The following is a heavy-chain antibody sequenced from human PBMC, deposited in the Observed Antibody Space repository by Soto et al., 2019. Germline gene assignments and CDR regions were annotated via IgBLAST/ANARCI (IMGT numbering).Heavy chain of an antibody. CDR1: GGTFSSYA. D-gene: IGHD4-4*01. CDR3: ARTKGEYAYSIGYYGMDV. CDR2: IIPIFGTA. Sequence: ASVKVSCKASGGTFSSYAISWVRQAPGQGLEWMGGIIPIFGTANYAQKFQGRVTITADESTSTAYMELSSLRSEDTAVYYCARTKGEYAYSIGYYGMDVWGQGTTVTVSS. J-gene: IGHJ6*02. V-gene: IGHV1-69*13.